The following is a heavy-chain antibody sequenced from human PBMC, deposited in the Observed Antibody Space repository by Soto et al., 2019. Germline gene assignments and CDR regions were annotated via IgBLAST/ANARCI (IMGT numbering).Heavy chain of an antibody. CDR2: IYYSGST. CDR1: GGSIISYY. D-gene: IGHD3-3*01. J-gene: IGHJ6*03. Sequence: SETLSLTCTVSGGSIISYYWSWILQPPWKGLEWIGYIYYSGSTNYNPSLKSRVTISVDTSKNQFSLKLSSVTAADTAVYYCARDLSYDFWSGYYAGYYMDVWGKGTTVTVSS. CDR3: ARDLSYDFWSGYYAGYYMDV. V-gene: IGHV4-59*01.